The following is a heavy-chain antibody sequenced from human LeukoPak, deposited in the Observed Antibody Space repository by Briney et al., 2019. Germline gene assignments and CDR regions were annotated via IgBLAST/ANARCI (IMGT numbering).Heavy chain of an antibody. Sequence: GGSLRLSCAASGFTFSSYGMHWVRQAPGKGLEWVAVISYDGSNKYYADSVKGRFTISRDNSKNTLYLQMNSLRAEDTAVYYCAREYRDSPYSYGAWGQGTLVTVSS. V-gene: IGHV3-30*03. J-gene: IGHJ5*02. D-gene: IGHD5-18*01. CDR1: GFTFSSYG. CDR2: ISYDGSNK. CDR3: AREYRDSPYSYGA.